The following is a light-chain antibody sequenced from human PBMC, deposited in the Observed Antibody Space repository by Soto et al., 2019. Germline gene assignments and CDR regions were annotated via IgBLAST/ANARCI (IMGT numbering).Light chain of an antibody. Sequence: QSALTQPPSASGSPGQSVTISCTGTSSDVGGYNFVSWYQQHPGKAPKLMIYDVPERPSGVPDRFSGSKSGNTASLTVSGLQGEDEADYYCASYAGSNIPVLFGGGTKLTVL. CDR1: SSDVGGYNF. V-gene: IGLV2-8*01. CDR3: ASYAGSNIPVL. J-gene: IGLJ2*01. CDR2: DVP.